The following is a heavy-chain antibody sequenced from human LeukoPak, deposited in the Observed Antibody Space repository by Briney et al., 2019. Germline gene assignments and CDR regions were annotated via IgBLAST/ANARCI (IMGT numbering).Heavy chain of an antibody. CDR2: IYYSGST. J-gene: IGHJ6*02. CDR3: AGAIAVAGTVYYYYGMDV. CDR1: GGSISSSSYY. D-gene: IGHD6-19*01. V-gene: IGHV4-39*07. Sequence: SETLSLTCTVSGGSISSSSYYWGWIRQPPGKGLEWIGSIYYSGSTYYNPSLKSRVTISVDTSKNQFSLKLSSVTAADTAVYYCAGAIAVAGTVYYYYGMDVWGQGTTVTVSS.